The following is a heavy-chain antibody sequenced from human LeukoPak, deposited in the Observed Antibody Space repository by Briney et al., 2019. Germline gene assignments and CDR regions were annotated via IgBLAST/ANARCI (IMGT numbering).Heavy chain of an antibody. D-gene: IGHD6-13*01. CDR3: ARVYYSSSYDYWYFDL. V-gene: IGHV1-46*01. Sequence: GASVKVSCKASGYTFTGYYMHWVRQAPGQGLEWMGLINPSGSSTLYAQKFQGRVTMTRDMSTTTDYMELSSLRSEDTAVYYCARVYYSSSYDYWYFDLWGRGTLVTVSS. CDR1: GYTFTGYY. J-gene: IGHJ2*01. CDR2: INPSGSST.